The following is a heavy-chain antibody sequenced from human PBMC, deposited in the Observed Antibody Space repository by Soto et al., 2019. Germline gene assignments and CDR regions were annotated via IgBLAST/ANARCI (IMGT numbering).Heavy chain of an antibody. V-gene: IGHV5-10-1*01. CDR2: IDPSDSYT. CDR3: ARQRSGSYYPYYYYYGMDV. J-gene: IGHJ6*02. CDR1: GYTFSSYW. Sequence: GESLKISCKVSGYTFSSYWIGWVRQMPGKGLEWMGRIDPSDSYTNYSPSFQGHVTISADKSISTAYLQWSSLKASDTAMYYCARQRSGSYYPYYYYYGMDVWGQGTTVTVSS. D-gene: IGHD1-26*01.